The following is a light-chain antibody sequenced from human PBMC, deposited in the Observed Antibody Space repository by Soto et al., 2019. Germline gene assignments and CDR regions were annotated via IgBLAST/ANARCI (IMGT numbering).Light chain of an antibody. CDR2: QDN. V-gene: IGLV1-51*02. CDR1: SSNIGNNY. CDR3: ATRDSSLSTHVV. Sequence: QSVLTQPPSVSAAPGQTVTISCSGSSSNIGNNYVSWYQQLPGTAPKLLIYQDNKRPSGIPDRFSGSKSGTSATLGITGLQTGDEADYYCATRDSSLSTHVVFGGGTQLTVL. J-gene: IGLJ2*01.